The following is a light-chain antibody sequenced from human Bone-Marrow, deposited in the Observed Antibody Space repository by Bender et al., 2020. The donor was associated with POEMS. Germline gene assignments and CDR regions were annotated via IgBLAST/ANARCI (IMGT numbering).Light chain of an antibody. V-gene: IGLV2-14*03. CDR3: CSYAVTTQVL. CDR2: DVT. CDR1: SSDIGNTNE. Sequence: QSALTQPASVSGSPGQSITISCTGSSSDIGNTNEVSWYQQHPGRAPKLMIYDVTNRPSGVSTRFSASKSGSTASLTISGLQAEDEADYYCCSYAVTTQVLFGGGTKLTVL. J-gene: IGLJ2*01.